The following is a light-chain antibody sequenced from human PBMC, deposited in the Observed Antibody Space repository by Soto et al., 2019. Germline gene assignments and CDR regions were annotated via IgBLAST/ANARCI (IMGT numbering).Light chain of an antibody. J-gene: IGLJ1*01. CDR2: DVT. V-gene: IGLV2-14*01. CDR3: SSYSISSTRYV. Sequence: QSVLTQPASVSGSPGQSITISCTGTSSDVGGYNLVSWYQQYPGKAPKLIIYDVTDRPSGVSIRFSGSKSDNTASLTISGLHAEDEADYYCSSYSISSTRYVFGTGTKLTVL. CDR1: SSDVGGYNL.